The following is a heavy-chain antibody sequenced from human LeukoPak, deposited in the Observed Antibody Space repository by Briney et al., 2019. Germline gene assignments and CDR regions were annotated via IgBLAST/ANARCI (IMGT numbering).Heavy chain of an antibody. CDR3: ARDRQTTDPYYYYYMDV. J-gene: IGHJ6*03. CDR1: GGTFSSYA. V-gene: IGHV1-69*05. D-gene: IGHD1-7*01. CDR2: IIPIFGTA. Sequence: VASVKVSCKASGGTFSSYAISWVRQAPGQGLEWMGGIIPIFGTANYAQKFQGRVTITTDESTSTAYMELSSLRSEDTAVYYCARDRQTTDPYYYYYMDVWGKGTTVTVSS.